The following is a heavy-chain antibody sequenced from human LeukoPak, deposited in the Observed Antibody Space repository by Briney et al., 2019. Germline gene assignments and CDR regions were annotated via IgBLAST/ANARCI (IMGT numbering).Heavy chain of an antibody. CDR3: MKDWGTTGPYDY. CDR1: GFTFSTFS. CDR2: ISKGSGYI. V-gene: IGHV3-21*01. D-gene: IGHD2-2*01. J-gene: IGHJ4*02. Sequence: GGSLRLSCAASGFTFSTFSMNWVRQAPGKGLEWVSSISKGSGYIYYADSVKGRFTLSRDNAKNSLYLQMNSLRAEDTAIYYCMKDWGTTGPYDYWGQGTLVTVSS.